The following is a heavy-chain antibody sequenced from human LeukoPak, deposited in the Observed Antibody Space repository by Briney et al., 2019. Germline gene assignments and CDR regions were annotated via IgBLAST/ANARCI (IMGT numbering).Heavy chain of an antibody. Sequence: ASVKVSCKASGYTFTSYYMHWVRQAPGQGLEWMGWINPNSGGTNYAQRFQGRVTMTRDTSISTAYMELSRLRSDDTAVYYCARDRDGGATTNNWFDPWGQGTLVTVSS. V-gene: IGHV1-2*02. J-gene: IGHJ5*02. D-gene: IGHD1-26*01. CDR1: GYTFTSYY. CDR3: ARDRDGGATTNNWFDP. CDR2: INPNSGGT.